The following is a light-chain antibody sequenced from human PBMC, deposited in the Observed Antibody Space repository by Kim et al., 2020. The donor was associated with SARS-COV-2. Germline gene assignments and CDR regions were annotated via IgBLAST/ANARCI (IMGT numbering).Light chain of an antibody. CDR1: RSVSSY. CDR3: QQRSNWPPIT. CDR2: DAS. V-gene: IGKV3-11*01. J-gene: IGKJ5*01. Sequence: IVLTQSPATLSLSPGERATLSCRASRSVSSYLAWYQQKPGQAPRLLIYDASNRATGIPARFSGSGSGTDFTLTISSLEPEDFAVYYCQQRSNWPPITFGQGTRLEIK.